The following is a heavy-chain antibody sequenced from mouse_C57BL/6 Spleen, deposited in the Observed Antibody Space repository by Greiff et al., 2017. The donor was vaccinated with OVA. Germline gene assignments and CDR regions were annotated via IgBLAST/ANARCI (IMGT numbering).Heavy chain of an antibody. J-gene: IGHJ4*01. Sequence: EVKVVESGGGLVKPGGSLKLSCAASGFTFSSYAMSWVRQTPEKRLEWVATISDGGSYTYYPDNVKGRFTISRDNAKNNLYLQMSHLKSEDTAMYYCARYYYGSSLYAMDYWGQGTSVTVSS. CDR1: GFTFSSYA. V-gene: IGHV5-4*03. D-gene: IGHD1-1*01. CDR2: ISDGGSYT. CDR3: ARYYYGSSLYAMDY.